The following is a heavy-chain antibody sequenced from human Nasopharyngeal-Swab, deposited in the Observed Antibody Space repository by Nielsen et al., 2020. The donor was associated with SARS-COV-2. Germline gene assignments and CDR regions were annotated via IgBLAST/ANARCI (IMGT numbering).Heavy chain of an antibody. Sequence: LRLSCAVYGGSFSGYYWSWIRQHPGKGLEWIGYIYYSGSTYYNPSLKSRVTISVDTSKNQFSLKLSSVTAADTAVYYCARAVAGRNWYFDLWGRGTLVTVSS. CDR3: ARAVAGRNWYFDL. J-gene: IGHJ2*01. CDR1: GGSFSGYY. V-gene: IGHV4-31*11. CDR2: IYYSGST. D-gene: IGHD6-19*01.